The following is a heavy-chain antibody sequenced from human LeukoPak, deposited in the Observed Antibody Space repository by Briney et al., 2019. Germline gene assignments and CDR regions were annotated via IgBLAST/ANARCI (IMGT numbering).Heavy chain of an antibody. D-gene: IGHD2-2*01. CDR1: TFNFSSHA. CDR2: ISYSGGST. CDR3: AKVDVVITTAIGVSFDF. J-gene: IGHJ4*02. V-gene: IGHV3-23*01. Sequence: PGGSLRLSYAASTFNFSSHAMSWVRQAPGKGLEWVSSISYSGGSTYYADSVKGRFTISRDNSKNTLYLQMNSLRAEDTAVYYCAKVDVVITTAIGVSFDFWGQGTLVTVSS.